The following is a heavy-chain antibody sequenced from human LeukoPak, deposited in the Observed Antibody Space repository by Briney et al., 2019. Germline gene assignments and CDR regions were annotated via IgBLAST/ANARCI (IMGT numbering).Heavy chain of an antibody. CDR3: ARDGGGIAAADAFDY. CDR1: GYTFTGYY. V-gene: IGHV1-2*02. CDR2: INPNSGGT. D-gene: IGHD6-13*01. J-gene: IGHJ4*02. Sequence: ASVKVSCKASGYTFTGYYMHWVRQARGQGLEWMGWINPNSGGTNYAQKFQGRVTMTRDTSISTAYMELSRLRSDDTAVYYCARDGGGIAAADAFDYWGQGTLVTVSS.